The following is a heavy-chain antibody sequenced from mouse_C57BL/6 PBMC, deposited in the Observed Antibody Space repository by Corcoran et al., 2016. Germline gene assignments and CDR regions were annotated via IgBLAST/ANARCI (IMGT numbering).Heavy chain of an antibody. J-gene: IGHJ4*01. V-gene: IGHV1-26*01. CDR1: GYTFTDYY. Sequence: EVQLQQSGPELVKPGASVKISCKASGYTFTDYYMNWVQQRHGKSLEWIGNINPSNGGTNYNEKFKSKATLTVDKSSSTAYMQLSSLTSEDSAVYYCARGYFAMDYWGQGTSVTVSS. CDR2: INPSNGGT. CDR3: ARGYFAMDY.